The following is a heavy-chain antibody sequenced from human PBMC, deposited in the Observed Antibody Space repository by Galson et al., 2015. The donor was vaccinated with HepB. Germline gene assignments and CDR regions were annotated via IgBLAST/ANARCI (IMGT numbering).Heavy chain of an antibody. V-gene: IGHV3-30*18. CDR2: ISYDDSNK. D-gene: IGHD3-22*01. Sequence: SLRLSCAASGFTFSSYGMHWVRQAPGKGLEWVAVISYDDSNKHYADSAKGRFTSSRDNSKNTLYLQMNSLRAEDTAVYYCAKERRDYYDSSGNSDYWGQGTLVTVSS. J-gene: IGHJ4*02. CDR3: AKERRDYYDSSGNSDY. CDR1: GFTFSSYG.